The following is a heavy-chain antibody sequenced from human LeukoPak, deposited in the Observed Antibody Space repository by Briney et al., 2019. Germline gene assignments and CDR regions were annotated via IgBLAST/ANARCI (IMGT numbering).Heavy chain of an antibody. CDR3: AREGPQYCSGGRCHGDAFDI. J-gene: IGHJ3*02. Sequence: PGGSLRLSCAASGFTFSDYYMSWIRQAPGKGLEWVSSISGSSGFTNYADSVKGRFTISRGNAKNSLYLQMNSLRAEDTAVYYCAREGPQYCSGGRCHGDAFDIWGQGTMVTVSS. D-gene: IGHD2-15*01. V-gene: IGHV3-11*05. CDR1: GFTFSDYY. CDR2: ISGSSGFT.